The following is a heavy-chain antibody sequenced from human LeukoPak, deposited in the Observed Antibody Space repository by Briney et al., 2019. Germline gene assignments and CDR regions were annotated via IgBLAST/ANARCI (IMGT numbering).Heavy chain of an antibody. CDR1: GGSINSGSYY. Sequence: PSQTLSLTCTVSGGSINSGSYYWSWIRQPAGKGLEWIGRIYTSGSTNYNPSLKSRVTMSVDTSKNQFSLKLSSVTAADTAVYYCASGDSSSSWYPHYFDYWGQGTLVTVSS. CDR2: IYTSGST. CDR3: ASGDSSSSWYPHYFDY. J-gene: IGHJ4*02. V-gene: IGHV4-61*02. D-gene: IGHD6-13*01.